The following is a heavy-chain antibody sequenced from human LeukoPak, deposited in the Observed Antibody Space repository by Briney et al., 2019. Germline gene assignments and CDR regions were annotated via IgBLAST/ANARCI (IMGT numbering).Heavy chain of an antibody. Sequence: GGSLRLSCAASGFTFSSYGMHWVRQAPGKGLEWVAFIRYDGSNKYYPDSVKGRFTISRDNSKNTLYLQMNSLRAEDTAVYYCAKDRPRYCSSTSCSDYWGQGTLVTVSS. J-gene: IGHJ4*02. V-gene: IGHV3-30*02. D-gene: IGHD2-2*01. CDR3: AKDRPRYCSSTSCSDY. CDR1: GFTFSSYG. CDR2: IRYDGSNK.